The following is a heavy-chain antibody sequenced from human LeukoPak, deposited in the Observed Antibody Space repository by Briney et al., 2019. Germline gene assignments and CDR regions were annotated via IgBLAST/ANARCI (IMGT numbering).Heavy chain of an antibody. CDR3: ARQGAVVVITTSFDY. Sequence: SETPSPTCAVSGYSISSGYYWGWIRQPPGKGLEWIGSIYHSGSTYYNPSLKSRVTISVDTSKNQFSLKLSSVTAADTAVYYCARQGAVVVITTSFDYWGQGTLVTVSS. J-gene: IGHJ4*02. CDR1: GYSISSGYY. D-gene: IGHD3-22*01. CDR2: IYHSGST. V-gene: IGHV4-38-2*01.